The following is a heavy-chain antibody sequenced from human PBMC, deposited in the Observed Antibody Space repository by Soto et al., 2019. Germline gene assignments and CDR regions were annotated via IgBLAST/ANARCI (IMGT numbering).Heavy chain of an antibody. CDR2: IIPIFGTA. V-gene: IGHV1-69*12. CDR1: GGTFSSYA. D-gene: IGHD2-2*01. Sequence: QVQLVQSGAEVKKPGSSVKVSCKASGGTFSSYAISWVRQAPGQGLEWMGGIIPIFGTANYAQKFQGRVTITADESTRTAYMELSSLRSEDRAVYYCARRPPYWRVPAAMGDWGQGTLVTVSS. CDR3: ARRPPYWRVPAAMGD. J-gene: IGHJ4*02.